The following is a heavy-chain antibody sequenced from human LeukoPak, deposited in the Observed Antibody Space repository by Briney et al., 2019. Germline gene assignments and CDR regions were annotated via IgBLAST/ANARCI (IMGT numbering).Heavy chain of an antibody. CDR1: GFTFSSYA. CDR2: ISYDGSNK. V-gene: IGHV3-30*04. D-gene: IGHD6-13*01. J-gene: IGHJ4*02. Sequence: GGSLRLSCAASGFTFSSYAMHWVRQAPGKGLEWVAVISYDGSNKYYADSVKGRFTISRDNSKNTLYLQMNSLRAEDTAVYYCARWYSSSWYELDYWGQGTLVTVSS. CDR3: ARWYSSSWYELDY.